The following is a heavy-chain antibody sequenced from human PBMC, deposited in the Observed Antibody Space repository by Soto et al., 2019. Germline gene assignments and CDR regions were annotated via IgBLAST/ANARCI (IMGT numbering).Heavy chain of an antibody. CDR1: GGSISSYY. V-gene: IGHV4-59*01. CDR2: IYYSGST. CDR3: ARVPVAGPGWFDP. J-gene: IGHJ5*02. D-gene: IGHD6-19*01. Sequence: SETLSLTCTVSGGSISSYYWSWIRQPPGKGLEWIGYIYYSGSTNYNPSLKSRVTISVDTSKNQFSLKLSSVTAADTAVYYCARVPVAGPGWFDPWGQGTLVT.